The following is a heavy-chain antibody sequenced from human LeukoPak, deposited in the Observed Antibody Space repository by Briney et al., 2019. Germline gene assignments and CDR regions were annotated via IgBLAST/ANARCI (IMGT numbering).Heavy chain of an antibody. Sequence: ASVKVSCKASGYTFTGYYMFWVRQASGQGLEWMGWINPNTGATKYAQNFQGRVTLTRDTSIRTTFMELSSLRSDDTAFYYCARDERFCNSDNHYPDLGYWGQGTLVTVSS. CDR2: INPNTGAT. CDR1: GYTFTGYY. J-gene: IGHJ4*02. CDR3: ARDERFCNSDNHYPDLGY. V-gene: IGHV1-2*02. D-gene: IGHD2/OR15-2a*01.